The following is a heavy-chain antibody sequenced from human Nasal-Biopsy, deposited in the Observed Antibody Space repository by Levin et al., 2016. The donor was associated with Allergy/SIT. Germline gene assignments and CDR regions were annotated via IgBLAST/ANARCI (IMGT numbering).Heavy chain of an antibody. J-gene: IGHJ5*02. V-gene: IGHV5-51*01. CDR3: ARSIAVAAEGRIVSYWFDP. CDR2: IYPRDSDT. Sequence: KVSCKASGYTFATSWIGWVRLMPGRGPELMGIIYPRDSDTRYSPSFQGQVTISADKSISTAYLQWSNLKASDTAMYYCARSIAVAAEGRIVSYWFDPWGQGTLVTVSS. D-gene: IGHD6-19*01. CDR1: GYTFATSW.